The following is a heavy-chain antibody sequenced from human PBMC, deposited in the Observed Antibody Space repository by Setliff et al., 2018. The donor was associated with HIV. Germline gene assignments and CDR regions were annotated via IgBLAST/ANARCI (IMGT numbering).Heavy chain of an antibody. V-gene: IGHV5-51*01. CDR2: IYPGDSDT. CDR1: GYSFSSNW. CDR3: ARVMVGAYDAFDL. D-gene: IGHD1-26*01. Sequence: PGESLKISCQSSGYSFSSNWIAWVRQMPGEGLEWMGIIYPGDSDTRYSPSLQGQVSISVDMSLNTAYLQWRSLKASDTAMYYCARVMVGAYDAFDLWSQGTMVTVSS. J-gene: IGHJ3*01.